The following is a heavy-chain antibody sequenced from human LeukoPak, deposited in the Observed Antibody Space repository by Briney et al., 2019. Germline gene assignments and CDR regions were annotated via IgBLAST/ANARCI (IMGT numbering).Heavy chain of an antibody. CDR3: ARDKDIVVVPAAIGRNWFDP. CDR1: GYSISSGYY. J-gene: IGHJ5*02. CDR2: IYTSGST. D-gene: IGHD2-2*02. V-gene: IGHV4-4*07. Sequence: PSETLSLTCAVSGYSISSGYYWSWIRQPAGKGLEWIGRIYTSGSTNYNPSLKSRVTMSVDTSKNQFSLKLSSVTAADTAVYYCARDKDIVVVPAAIGRNWFDPWGQGTLVTVSS.